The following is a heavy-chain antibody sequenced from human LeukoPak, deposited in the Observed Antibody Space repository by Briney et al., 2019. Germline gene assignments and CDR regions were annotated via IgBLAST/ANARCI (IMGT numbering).Heavy chain of an antibody. D-gene: IGHD6-13*01. Sequence: ASVNVSCKASGYTFATSSISWVRQAPGQRLEWMGWISPNNGNTYYAEKVQGRVTMTTDTSTSTAYMELRSLRSDDTAVYYCTRVRDSNNWWGAFDIWGQGTEVIVSS. V-gene: IGHV1-18*01. J-gene: IGHJ3*02. CDR3: TRVRDSNNWWGAFDI. CDR1: GYTFATSS. CDR2: ISPNNGNT.